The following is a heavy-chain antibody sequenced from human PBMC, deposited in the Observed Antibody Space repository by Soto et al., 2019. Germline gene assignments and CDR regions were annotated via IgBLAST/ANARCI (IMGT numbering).Heavy chain of an antibody. Sequence: EVQLVESGGGLVQPGGSLRLSCAASGFSLRGYSMSWVRQAPGKGLEWVSYISGTGSSIYADSVKGRFTISRDNATNSVYLQMNSLGDDDTAVYYCARGAGYGDYGGYWGQGTLVTVSS. D-gene: IGHD4-17*01. CDR3: ARGAGYGDYGGY. CDR1: GFSLRGYS. V-gene: IGHV3-48*02. CDR2: ISGTGSSI. J-gene: IGHJ4*02.